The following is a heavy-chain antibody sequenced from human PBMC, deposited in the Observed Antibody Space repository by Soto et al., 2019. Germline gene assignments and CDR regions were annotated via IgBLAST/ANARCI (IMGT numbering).Heavy chain of an antibody. Sequence: QVQLVQSGAEVKKPGASVKVSCKASGYTFTSYYMHWVRQAPGQGLEWMGIINPSGGSTSYAQKFQGRVTMTRDTATSTVYMELSSLRSEDTAVYYCARDGAAAGSWFDPWGQGTLVTVSS. CDR3: ARDGAAAGSWFDP. V-gene: IGHV1-46*01. J-gene: IGHJ5*02. CDR2: INPSGGST. D-gene: IGHD6-13*01. CDR1: GYTFTSYY.